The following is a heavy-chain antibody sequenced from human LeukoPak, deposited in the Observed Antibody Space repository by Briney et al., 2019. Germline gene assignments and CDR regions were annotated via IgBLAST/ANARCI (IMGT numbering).Heavy chain of an antibody. V-gene: IGHV4-38-2*01. CDR2: IYHSGST. Sequence: SETLSLTCAVSGYSISSGYYWGWIRQPPGKGLEWIGSIYHSGSTYYNPSLKSRVTISVDTSKNQFSLKLSSVTAADTAVYYCARPSGQYYYGSGTEFHYWGQGTLVTVPS. D-gene: IGHD3-10*01. CDR3: ARPSGQYYYGSGTEFHY. J-gene: IGHJ4*02. CDR1: GYSISSGYY.